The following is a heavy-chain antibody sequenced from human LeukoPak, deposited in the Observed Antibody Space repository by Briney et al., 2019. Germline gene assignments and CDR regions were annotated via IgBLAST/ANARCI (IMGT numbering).Heavy chain of an antibody. CDR2: INAGNGHT. CDR1: GYTFTSYA. V-gene: IGHV1-3*01. CDR3: ARVGYYYDSSGYNYDAFDI. Sequence: GASVKVSCKASGYTFTSYAISWVRQAPGQRLEWMGWINAGNGHTRYSQKFQGRLTISRDTSAGTAYMEPSSLRSEDTAVYYCARVGYYYDSSGYNYDAFDIWGQGTMVTVSS. D-gene: IGHD3-22*01. J-gene: IGHJ3*02.